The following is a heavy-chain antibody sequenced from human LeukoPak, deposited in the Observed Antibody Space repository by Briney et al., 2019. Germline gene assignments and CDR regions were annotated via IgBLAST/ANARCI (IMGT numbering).Heavy chain of an antibody. CDR3: ARGRHYSGYYRLRGSAFAY. J-gene: IGHJ4*02. CDR1: GYTFTSYY. V-gene: IGHV1-46*01. Sequence: ASVRVSCKASGYTFTSYYMHWVRQAPGQGLEWMGIINPSGGSTSYVQKVLGRVTMTRDTSTSTVHMELRSLRSEDTALYYCARGRHYSGYYRLRGSAFAYWGQGTLVTVSS. D-gene: IGHD3-22*01. CDR2: INPSGGST.